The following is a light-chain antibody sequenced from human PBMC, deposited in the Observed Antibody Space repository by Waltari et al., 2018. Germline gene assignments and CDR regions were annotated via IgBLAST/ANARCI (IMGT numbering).Light chain of an antibody. CDR1: QSVRTH. CDR2: AAS. CDR3: QQGYSTPVT. V-gene: IGKV1-39*01. Sequence: DIQLTQSPSSLSASVRDRVTITCRASQSVRTHLHWYQQKPGNAPKLLIYAASSLQSGVPSRFSGGGAGTEFTLTISSVQPEDFATYCCQQGYSTPVTFGQGTRVEI. J-gene: IGKJ1*01.